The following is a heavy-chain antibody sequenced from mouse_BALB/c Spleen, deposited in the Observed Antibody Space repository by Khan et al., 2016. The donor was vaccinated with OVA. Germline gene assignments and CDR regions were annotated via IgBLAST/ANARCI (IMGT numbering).Heavy chain of an antibody. Sequence: EVELVAPGGGLVMPGGSLKLSCAASGFTFSSYTMSWVRQTPEKRLEWVATISSGGDNTYYPDSVKGRFTISRDNAKNNLYLQMSSLRSEDTALYYCARSNYGAFAYWGQGTLVTVSA. J-gene: IGHJ3*01. V-gene: IGHV5-9*03. CDR1: GFTFSSYT. D-gene: IGHD1-1*02. CDR2: ISSGGDNT. CDR3: ARSNYGAFAY.